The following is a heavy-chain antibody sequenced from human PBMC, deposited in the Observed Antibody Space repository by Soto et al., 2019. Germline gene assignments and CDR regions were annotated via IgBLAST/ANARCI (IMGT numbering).Heavy chain of an antibody. Sequence: AASVKVSCKASGYTFTSYAMNWVRQAPGQRLEWMGWINAGNGNTKYSQKFQGRVTITRDTSASTAYMELSSLRSEDTAVYYCARDPRYSYGNTWGQGTLVTVSS. CDR1: GYTFTSYA. CDR2: INAGNGNT. CDR3: ARDPRYSYGNT. V-gene: IGHV1-3*01. J-gene: IGHJ5*02. D-gene: IGHD5-18*01.